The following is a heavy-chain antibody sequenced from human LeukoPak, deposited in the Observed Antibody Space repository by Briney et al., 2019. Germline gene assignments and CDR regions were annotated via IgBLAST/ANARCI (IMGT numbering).Heavy chain of an antibody. D-gene: IGHD3-22*01. CDR2: ISGNGANT. J-gene: IGHJ5*02. Sequence: PGGSLRLSCAAASGFTFSPYSMTWVRQGPGKVLEWVSTISGNGANTYYGDSVKGRFTISRDNSKNTLYLQMNSLRVDDTAVYYCAKGGVVNWFDPWGQGTLVTVSS. V-gene: IGHV3-23*01. CDR3: AKGGVVNWFDP. CDR1: GFTFSPYS.